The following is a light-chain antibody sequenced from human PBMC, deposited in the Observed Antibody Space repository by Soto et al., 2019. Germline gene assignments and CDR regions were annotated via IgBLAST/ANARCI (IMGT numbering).Light chain of an antibody. J-gene: IGLJ1*01. CDR3: SSYTSSSTLFV. CDR2: DVS. Sequence: VLTHPASVSGSPGQSITISCTGTSSDVGGYNYVSWYQQHPGKAPKLMIYDVSNRPSGVSNRFSGSKSGNTASLTISGLQAEDEADYYCSSYTSSSTLFVFGTGTKVTVL. V-gene: IGLV2-14*01. CDR1: SSDVGGYNY.